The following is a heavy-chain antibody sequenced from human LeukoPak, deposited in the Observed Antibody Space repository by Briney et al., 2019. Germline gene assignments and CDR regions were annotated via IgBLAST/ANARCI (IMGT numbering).Heavy chain of an antibody. D-gene: IGHD4-17*01. CDR2: ISSSSSYI. J-gene: IGHJ3*02. CDR3: ARERRTTVTTDAFDI. V-gene: IGHV3-21*01. Sequence: PGGSLRLSCAASRFTFSSYSMNWVRQAPGKGLEWVSSISSSSSYIYYADSVKGRFTISRDNAKNSLYLQMNSLRAEDTAVYYCARERRTTVTTDAFDIWGQGTMVTVSS. CDR1: RFTFSSYS.